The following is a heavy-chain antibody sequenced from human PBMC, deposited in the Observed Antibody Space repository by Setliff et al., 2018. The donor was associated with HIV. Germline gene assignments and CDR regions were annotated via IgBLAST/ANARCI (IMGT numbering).Heavy chain of an antibody. J-gene: IGHJ4*02. V-gene: IGHV3-11*05. CDR3: ARDSPLSHFDY. CDR2: ISSSSSYT. Sequence: PGGSLRLSCAASGFTFSDYYMSWIRQAPGKGLEWVSYISSSSSYTNYADSVKGRFTISRDNAKNSLYLQMNSLRPEDTAVYYCARDSPLSHFDYWGQGILVTVSS. CDR1: GFTFSDYY.